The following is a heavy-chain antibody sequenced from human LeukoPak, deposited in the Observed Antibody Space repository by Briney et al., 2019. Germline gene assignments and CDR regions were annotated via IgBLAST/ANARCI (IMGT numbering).Heavy chain of an antibody. Sequence: ASVKVSCKASGYTFTGYYMHWVRQAPGQGLEWMGWINPNSGGTNYAQKFQGRVTMTRDTSIGTAYMELSRLRSDDTAVYYCARFGGLRLLLRNAFDIWGQGTMVTVPS. CDR1: GYTFTGYY. V-gene: IGHV1-2*02. J-gene: IGHJ3*02. D-gene: IGHD3-22*01. CDR3: ARFGGLRLLLRNAFDI. CDR2: INPNSGGT.